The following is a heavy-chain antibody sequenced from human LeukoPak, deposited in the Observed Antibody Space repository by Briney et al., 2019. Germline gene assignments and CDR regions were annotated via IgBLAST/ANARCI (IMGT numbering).Heavy chain of an antibody. V-gene: IGHV4-30-2*01. CDR1: DDSISSGDYY. D-gene: IGHD4/OR15-4a*01. CDR3: ARGRVALCYDY. CDR2: FYHGGST. Sequence: SETLSLTCTVSDDSISSGDYYWSWIRQPPGKGLEWIGYFYHGGSTYYNPSLKSRVTISVDRSKNLFSLKLSSVPAADTAVYYCARGRVALCYDYWGQGTLVTVSS. J-gene: IGHJ4*02.